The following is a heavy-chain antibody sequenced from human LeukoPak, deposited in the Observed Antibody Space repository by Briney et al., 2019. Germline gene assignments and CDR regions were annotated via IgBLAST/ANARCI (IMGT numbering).Heavy chain of an antibody. Sequence: GGSLRLSCAASGFTFSSYEMNWVRQAPGKGLEWVSAISGSDGTTYYADSVKGRFTISRDNSKNTLYLQMNSLRAEDTAVYYCAKAQANIHHYYFDYWGQGTLVTVSS. V-gene: IGHV3-23*01. CDR3: AKAQANIHHYYFDY. D-gene: IGHD2/OR15-2a*01. J-gene: IGHJ4*02. CDR1: GFTFSSYE. CDR2: ISGSDGTT.